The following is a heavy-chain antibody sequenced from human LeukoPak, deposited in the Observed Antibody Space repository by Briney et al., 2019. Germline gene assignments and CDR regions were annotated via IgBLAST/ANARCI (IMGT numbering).Heavy chain of an antibody. J-gene: IGHJ4*02. V-gene: IGHV4-34*01. CDR3: ARGQGARLHY. D-gene: IGHD2-21*02. CDR2: INHSGST. Sequence: SETLSLTCTVSGGSISSYYWSWIRQPPGKGLEWIGEINHSGSTNYNPSLKSRVTISVDTSKNQFSLKLSSVTAADTAVYYCARGQGARLHYWGQGTLVTVSS. CDR1: GGSISSYY.